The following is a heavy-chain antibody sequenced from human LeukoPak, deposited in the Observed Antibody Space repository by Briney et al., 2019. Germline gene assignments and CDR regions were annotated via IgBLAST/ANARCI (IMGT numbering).Heavy chain of an antibody. D-gene: IGHD3-22*01. V-gene: IGHV4-30-4*01. CDR3: VRGVVDSNDYYFGFDP. CDR2: SYYSGYT. Sequence: SETLSLTCTVSGDSISTGDYYWNWIRQPPGKGLEWIGYSYYSGYTYYNPSLKSRVTISVDTSKNQFSLRVTSVTAADTTVYYCVRGVVDSNDYYFGFDPWGQGTLVTVSS. J-gene: IGHJ5*02. CDR1: GDSISTGDYY.